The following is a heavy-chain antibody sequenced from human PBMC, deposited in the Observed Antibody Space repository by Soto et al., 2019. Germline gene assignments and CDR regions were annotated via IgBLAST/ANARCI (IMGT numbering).Heavy chain of an antibody. CDR3: ARVVWFGESPYHFDY. CDR2: IYYSGTT. Sequence: SETLSLTCTVSGGSINSGGCFWSWIRQLPGKGLEWIGYIYYSGTTSYNPSLKSRLTISVDTSKNQFSLRLGSVTAADTAVYYCARVVWFGESPYHFDYWCQGAQVTVSS. V-gene: IGHV4-31*03. J-gene: IGHJ4*02. CDR1: GGSINSGGCF. D-gene: IGHD3-10*01.